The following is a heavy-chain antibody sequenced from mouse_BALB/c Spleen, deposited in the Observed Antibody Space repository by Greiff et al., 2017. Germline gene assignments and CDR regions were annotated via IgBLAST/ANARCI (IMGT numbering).Heavy chain of an antibody. CDR2: ISSGGSYT. J-gene: IGHJ3*01. D-gene: IGHD1-1*01. Sequence: EVQVVESGGDLVKPGGSLKLSCAASGFTFSSYGMSWVRQTPDKRLEWVATISSGGSYTYYPDSVKGRFTISRDNAKNTLYLQMSSLKSEDTAMYYCARHGTTGGFAYWGQGTLVTVSA. CDR1: GFTFSSYG. CDR3: ARHGTTGGFAY. V-gene: IGHV5-6*01.